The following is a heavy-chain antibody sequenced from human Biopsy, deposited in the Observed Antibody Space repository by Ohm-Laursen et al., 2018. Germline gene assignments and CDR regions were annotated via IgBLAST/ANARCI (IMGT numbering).Heavy chain of an antibody. Sequence: SLRLSRAASGFAFNLYEMNWVRQAPGKGMEWISYIYGGGSPVSYADSVKGRFTISRDNAQNLLYLHMNSLRAEDTAVYYCARLNSGTYDASDLWGQGTMVIVSS. D-gene: IGHD1-26*01. J-gene: IGHJ3*01. CDR3: ARLNSGTYDASDL. CDR1: GFAFNLYE. V-gene: IGHV3-48*03. CDR2: IYGGGSPV.